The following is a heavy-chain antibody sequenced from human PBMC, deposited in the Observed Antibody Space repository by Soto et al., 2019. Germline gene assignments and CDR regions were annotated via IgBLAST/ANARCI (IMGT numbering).Heavy chain of an antibody. CDR1: GFTVSSNY. J-gene: IGHJ4*02. CDR3: AKGQNYYDSSGIDY. D-gene: IGHD3-22*01. V-gene: IGHV3-53*01. CDR2: IYSGGST. Sequence: GGSLRLSCAASGFTVSSNYMSWVRQAPGKGLEWVSVIYSGGSTYYADSVKGRFTISRDNSKNTLYLQMNSLRAEDTAVYYCAKGQNYYDSSGIDYWGQGTLVTVSS.